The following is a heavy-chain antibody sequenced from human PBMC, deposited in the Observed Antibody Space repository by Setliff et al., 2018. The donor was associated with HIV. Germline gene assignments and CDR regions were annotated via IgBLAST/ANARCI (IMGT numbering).Heavy chain of an antibody. D-gene: IGHD3-16*01. Sequence: GGSLRLSCEGSGFFFSRHVMSWVRQAPGKGLEWVSGINNRGDRTDYADSVKGRFTISRDNSKNTVDLQMNSLTVEDTAVYYCAKDLAANIYDFSALYYVPYPVGSWGQGTLDTVSS. CDR1: GFFFSRHV. J-gene: IGHJ5*02. CDR2: INNRGDRT. V-gene: IGHV3-23*01. CDR3: AKDLAANIYDFSALYYVPYPVGS.